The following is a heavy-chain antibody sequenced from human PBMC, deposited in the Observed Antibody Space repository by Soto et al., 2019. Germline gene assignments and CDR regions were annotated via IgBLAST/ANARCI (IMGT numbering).Heavy chain of an antibody. Sequence: ASVKGSCKASGYTFTSYGISWVRQAPGQGLEWMGWISAYNGNTNYAQKLQGRVTMTTDTSTSTAYMELRSLRSDDTAVYYCAREKLKYRRSWTFDYWGQRTMVTVSS. CDR1: GYTFTSYG. D-gene: IGHD6-13*01. CDR2: ISAYNGNT. V-gene: IGHV1-18*04. J-gene: IGHJ4*02. CDR3: AREKLKYRRSWTFDY.